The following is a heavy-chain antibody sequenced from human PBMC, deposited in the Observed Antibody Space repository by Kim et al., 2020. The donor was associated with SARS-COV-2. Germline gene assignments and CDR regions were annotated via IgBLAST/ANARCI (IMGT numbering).Heavy chain of an antibody. CDR3: ARDGTTRNGGYYFDY. J-gene: IGHJ4*02. Sequence: QKYQEEVTITRDTSASTAYMELSSLRSEDTAVYYCARDGTTRNGGYYFDYWGQGALVTVSS. V-gene: IGHV1-3*01. D-gene: IGHD1-1*01.